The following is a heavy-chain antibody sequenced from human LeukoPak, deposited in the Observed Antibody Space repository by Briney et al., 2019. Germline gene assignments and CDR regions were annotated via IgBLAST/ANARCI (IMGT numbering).Heavy chain of an antibody. V-gene: IGHV4-59*12. CDR3: ARAPLGYSSSSGDYYYYYMDV. CDR1: GDSISRYY. Sequence: SETLSLTCTVSGDSISRYYWSWIRQPPGKGLEWIGYIYHSGSTYYNPSLKSRVTISVDRSKNQFSLKLSSVTAADTAVYYCARAPLGYSSSSGDYYYYYMDVWGKGTTVTVSS. J-gene: IGHJ6*03. D-gene: IGHD6-6*01. CDR2: IYHSGST.